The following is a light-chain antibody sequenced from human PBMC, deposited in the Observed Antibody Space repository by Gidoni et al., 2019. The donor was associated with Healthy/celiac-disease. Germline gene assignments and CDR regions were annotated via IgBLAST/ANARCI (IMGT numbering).Light chain of an antibody. Sequence: DLVMTRSPLSLPVTPGEPASISCRSSQSLLHSNGYNYLDWYLQKPGQSPQLLIYLGSNRASGVPDRFSGSGSGTDFTLKISRVEAEDVGVYYCMQALQTWTFGQGTKVEIK. CDR1: QSLLHSNGYNY. CDR3: MQALQTWT. J-gene: IGKJ1*01. V-gene: IGKV2-28*01. CDR2: LGS.